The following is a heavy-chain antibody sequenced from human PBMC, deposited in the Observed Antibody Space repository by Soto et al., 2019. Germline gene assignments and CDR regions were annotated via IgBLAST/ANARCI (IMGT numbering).Heavy chain of an antibody. CDR2: ISTYNGNT. Sequence: HVQLVQSGAEVKKPGASVKVSCKASGYTFTSYGISWVRQAPGHGLEWMGWISTYNGNTNYAQKLQGRVTMTTDTAKSTAYMEVRSLRSDDTGVYYCARDPPRRYSYGQGLDYWGQGTLVTVSS. J-gene: IGHJ4*02. V-gene: IGHV1-18*04. CDR3: ARDPPRRYSYGQGLDY. D-gene: IGHD5-18*01. CDR1: GYTFTSYG.